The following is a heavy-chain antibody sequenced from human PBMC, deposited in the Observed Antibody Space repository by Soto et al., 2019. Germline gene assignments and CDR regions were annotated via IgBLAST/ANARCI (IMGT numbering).Heavy chain of an antibody. D-gene: IGHD2-2*01. CDR1: GGTFSSYT. J-gene: IGHJ5*02. CDR3: ARGAPAARNWFDP. Sequence: SVKVSCKASGGTFSSYTISWVRQAPGQGLEWMGRIIPILGIANYAQKFQGRVTITADKSTSTAYMELSSLRSEDTAVYYCARGAPAARNWFDPWGQGTLVTVSS. CDR2: IIPILGIA. V-gene: IGHV1-69*02.